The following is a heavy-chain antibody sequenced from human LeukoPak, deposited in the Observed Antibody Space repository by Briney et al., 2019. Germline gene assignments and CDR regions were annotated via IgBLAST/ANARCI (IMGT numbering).Heavy chain of an antibody. CDR2: ISSSSSYI. CDR3: ASRRGPGYSSSWYAGY. V-gene: IGHV3-21*01. CDR1: GFTFSSYA. D-gene: IGHD6-13*01. J-gene: IGHJ4*02. Sequence: GGSLRLSCAASGFTFSSYAMHWVRQAPGKGLEWVSSISSSSSYIYYADSVKGRFTISRDNAKNSLYLQMNSLRAEDTAVYYCASRRGPGYSSSWYAGYWGQGTLVTVSS.